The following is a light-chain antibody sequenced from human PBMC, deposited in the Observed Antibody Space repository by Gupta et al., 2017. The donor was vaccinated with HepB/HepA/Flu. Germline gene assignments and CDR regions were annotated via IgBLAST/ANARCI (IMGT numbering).Light chain of an antibody. CDR1: QSISSY. CDR2: AAS. V-gene: IGKV1-39*01. Sequence: DIQMTHSPSSLSASVGDRVTITCRASQSISSYLNWYQQKPGKAPKLLIYAASSLQSGVPSRFSGGGSGTDFTLTISRLQPEDFATYYCQQRDSTPFTFGGGTKVEIK. J-gene: IGKJ4*01. CDR3: QQRDSTPFT.